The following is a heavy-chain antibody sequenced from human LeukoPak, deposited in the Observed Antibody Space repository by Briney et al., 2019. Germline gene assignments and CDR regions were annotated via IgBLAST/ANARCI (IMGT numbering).Heavy chain of an antibody. CDR1: GYTFTSYA. V-gene: IGHV7-4-1*02. D-gene: IGHD3-3*01. Sequence: ASVKVSCKASGYTFTSYAKNWVRQAPGQGLEWMGWINTNTGNPTYAQGFTGRFVFSLDTSVSTAYLQISSLKAEDTAVYYCARGPSITIFGVVISVGYYYYGMDVWGQGTTVTVSS. CDR2: INTNTGNP. CDR3: ARGPSITIFGVVISVGYYYYGMDV. J-gene: IGHJ6*02.